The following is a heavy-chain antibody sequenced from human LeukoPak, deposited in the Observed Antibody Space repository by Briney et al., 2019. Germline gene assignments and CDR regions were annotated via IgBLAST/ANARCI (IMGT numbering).Heavy chain of an antibody. CDR1: GGSISSGGYS. CDR3: ARALGYCSGGSCTRGYNWFDP. J-gene: IGHJ5*02. V-gene: IGHV4-30-2*01. CDR2: IYHSGST. D-gene: IGHD2-15*01. Sequence: SQTLSLTCAVSGGSISSGGYSWSWIRQPPGKGLEWIGYIYHSGSTYYNPSLKSRVTISVDTSMNQFSLKLSFVTTADTAVYYCARALGYCSGGSCTRGYNWFDPWGQGTLVTVPS.